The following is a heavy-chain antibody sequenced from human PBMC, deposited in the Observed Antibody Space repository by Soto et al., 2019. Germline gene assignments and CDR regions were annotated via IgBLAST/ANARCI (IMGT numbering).Heavy chain of an antibody. D-gene: IGHD5-18*01. J-gene: IGHJ4*02. Sequence: QVQLQESGPGLVKPSETLSLTCTVSGGSISSYYWSWIRQPPGKGLEWIGYIYYRGSTNYNPSLKSRVAIAVDTSENQSSLKLSSVAAADTAVYYCARRYGSCFDYWGLGNLVTVSS. CDR3: ARRYGSCFDY. V-gene: IGHV4-59*08. CDR1: GGSISSYY. CDR2: IYYRGST.